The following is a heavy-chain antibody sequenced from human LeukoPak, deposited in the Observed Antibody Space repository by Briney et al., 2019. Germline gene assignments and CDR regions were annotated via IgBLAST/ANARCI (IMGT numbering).Heavy chain of an antibody. V-gene: IGHV4-59*12. CDR1: GGSISSYY. CDR3: AGHYGSGSYSDY. J-gene: IGHJ4*02. CDR2: IYYSGST. Sequence: SETLSLTCTVSGGSISSYYWSWIRQPPGKGLEWIGYIYYSGSTNYNPSLKSRVTISVDTSKNQLSLKLSSVTAADTAVYYCAGHYGSGSYSDYWGQGTLVTVSS. D-gene: IGHD3-10*01.